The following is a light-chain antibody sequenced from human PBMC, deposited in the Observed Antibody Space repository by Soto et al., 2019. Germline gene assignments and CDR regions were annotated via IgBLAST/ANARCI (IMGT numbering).Light chain of an antibody. CDR2: GAS. V-gene: IGKV3-15*01. CDR1: QSVSSN. Sequence: EIVMTQSPATLSVSPGERATLSCRASQSVSSNLAWYQQKPGQAPRLLIYGASTRATGIPARFSGSGSGTEFTLTISSLEPEDFAIYYCQQYGDSPWAFGQGTKVEV. J-gene: IGKJ1*01. CDR3: QQYGDSPWA.